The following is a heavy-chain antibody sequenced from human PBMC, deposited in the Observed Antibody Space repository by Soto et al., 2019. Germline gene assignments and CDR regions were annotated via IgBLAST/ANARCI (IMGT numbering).Heavy chain of an antibody. V-gene: IGHV4-59*01. Sequence: PSETLSLTCTVSGGSISSYYWSWIRQPPGKGLEWIGYIYYSGSTNYNPSLKSRVTISVDTSKNQFSLKLSSVTAADTAVYYCAGGSWGVLTGDPNWFDPWGQGTLVTVSS. CDR1: GGSISSYY. J-gene: IGHJ5*02. CDR3: AGGSWGVLTGDPNWFDP. D-gene: IGHD7-27*01. CDR2: IYYSGST.